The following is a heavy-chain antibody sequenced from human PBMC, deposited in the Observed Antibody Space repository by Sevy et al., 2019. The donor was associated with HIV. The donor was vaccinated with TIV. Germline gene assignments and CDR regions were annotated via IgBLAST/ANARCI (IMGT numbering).Heavy chain of an antibody. J-gene: IGHJ6*02. CDR3: ARDWGDDSSGYSSPHISYYYYGMDV. D-gene: IGHD3-22*01. Sequence: GGSLRLSCAASGFTFSSYSMNWVRRAPGKGLEWVSYISSSSSTIYYADSVKGRFTISRDNAKNSLYLQMNSLRDEDTAVYYCARDWGDDSSGYSSPHISYYYYGMDVWGQGTTVTVSS. CDR2: ISSSSSTI. CDR1: GFTFSSYS. V-gene: IGHV3-48*02.